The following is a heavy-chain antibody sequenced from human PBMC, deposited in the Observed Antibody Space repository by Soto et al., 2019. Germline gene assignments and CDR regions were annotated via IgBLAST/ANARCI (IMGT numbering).Heavy chain of an antibody. J-gene: IGHJ3*02. CDR1: EFTFTKPW. V-gene: IGHV3-15*01. CDR3: TTGPNLRPLAAFDI. Sequence: PGRSRRHPCAAAEFTFTKPWMTWVRKGPGKGLEWVGRIKSKSDGGTIDYAAPVKGRFTISRDDSKNTLYLQMNSLKTEDTAVYYCTTGPNLRPLAAFDIWGQGTVVTVSS. CDR2: IKSKSDGGTI.